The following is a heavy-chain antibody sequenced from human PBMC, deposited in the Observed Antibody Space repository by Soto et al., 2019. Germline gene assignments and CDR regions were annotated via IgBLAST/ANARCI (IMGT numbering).Heavy chain of an antibody. CDR3: ARVYYGSGSYYN. Sequence: PGGSLTLSCAASAFTFSSYAMHWVRQAPGKGLEWVAVISYDGSNKYYADSVKGRFTISRDNSKNTLYLQMNSLRAEDTAVYYCARVYYGSGSYYNWGQGTLVTV. CDR1: AFTFSSYA. CDR2: ISYDGSNK. D-gene: IGHD3-10*01. J-gene: IGHJ4*02. V-gene: IGHV3-30-3*01.